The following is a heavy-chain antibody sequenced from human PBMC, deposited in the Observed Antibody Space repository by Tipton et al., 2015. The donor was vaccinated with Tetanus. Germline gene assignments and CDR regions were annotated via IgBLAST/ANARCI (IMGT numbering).Heavy chain of an antibody. D-gene: IGHD3-9*01. CDR1: GALLTTGGYS. J-gene: IGHJ5*02. Sequence: TLSLTCNVTGALLTTGGYSWGWIRQPPGQGLEWIGYIYQTGSTYFNPSLRSRLTMSFKMSKNQFSLRLTSVTAADTAVYYCARSQRVEDDAGGLDFLTGFYGDYWFDLWGRGIPVTVSS. CDR3: ARSQRVEDDAGGLDFLTGFYGDYWFDL. CDR2: IYQTGST. V-gene: IGHV4-30-2*01.